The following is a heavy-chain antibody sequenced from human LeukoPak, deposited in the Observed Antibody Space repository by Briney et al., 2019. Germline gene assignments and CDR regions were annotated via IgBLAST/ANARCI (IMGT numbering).Heavy chain of an antibody. V-gene: IGHV3-48*03. CDR2: IENTGYTK. J-gene: IGHJ4*02. CDR1: GFTFGIYE. D-gene: IGHD3-3*01. CDR3: ARENWAPYD. Sequence: GGSLRLSCSGSGFTFGIYEMNWVRQAPGKGLEWISYIENTGYTKKYADSVRGRFTISRDNAKNLLYLQMNSLRAEDTAVYYCARENWAPYDWGQGTLVTVSS.